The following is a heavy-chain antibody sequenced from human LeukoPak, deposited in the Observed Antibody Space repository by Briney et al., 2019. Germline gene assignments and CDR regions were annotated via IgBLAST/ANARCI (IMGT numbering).Heavy chain of an antibody. CDR3: VRGDLPTTVLNDPFNI. J-gene: IGHJ3*02. D-gene: IGHD4-11*01. CDR2: MNPNSGNT. V-gene: IGHV1-8*01. Sequence: ASVTVSFTASGYTFRIYDINWVRQAPGQGLEWLGWMNPNSGNTGYAPKFQGRVTMTRVTSINTAYMELTSLRSEDTAVYFCVRGDLPTTVLNDPFNIWGQGTMVTVSS. CDR1: GYTFRIYD.